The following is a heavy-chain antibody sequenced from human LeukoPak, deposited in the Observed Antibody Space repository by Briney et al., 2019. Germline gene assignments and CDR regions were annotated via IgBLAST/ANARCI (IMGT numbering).Heavy chain of an antibody. V-gene: IGHV1-69*05. J-gene: IGHJ5*02. Sequence: ASVKVSCKASGGTFSSYAISWVRQAPGQGLEWMGGIIPIFGTANYAQKFQGRVTITTDESTSTAYVELSSLRSEDTAVYYCASRMYSGSYDNWFDPWGQGTLVTVSS. D-gene: IGHD1-26*01. CDR2: IIPIFGTA. CDR3: ASRMYSGSYDNWFDP. CDR1: GGTFSSYA.